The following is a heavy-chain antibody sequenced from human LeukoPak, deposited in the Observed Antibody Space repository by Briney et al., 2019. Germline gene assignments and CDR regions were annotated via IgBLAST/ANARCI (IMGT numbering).Heavy chain of an antibody. D-gene: IGHD2-15*01. J-gene: IGHJ4*02. CDR1: GFTFSSYW. CDR2: INSDEGST. Sequence: VGSLRLSCAASGFTFSSYWMYWVRQAPRQGLVWVSRINSDEGSTSYADSVKSRFTLSRDTAKNTLYLQMNSLRAEDTAVYYCARGEVVGAAPPFDYWGQGTLVTVSS. V-gene: IGHV3-74*01. CDR3: ARGEVVGAAPPFDY.